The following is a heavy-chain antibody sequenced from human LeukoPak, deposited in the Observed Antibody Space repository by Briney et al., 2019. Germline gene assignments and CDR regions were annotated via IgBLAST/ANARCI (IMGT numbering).Heavy chain of an antibody. J-gene: IGHJ5*02. CDR3: ARRLTQYDCFDP. D-gene: IGHD2-2*01. CDR2: TYYRSTWYN. CDR1: GDSVSSNSVT. V-gene: IGHV6-1*01. Sequence: SQPLSLTCAISGDSVSSNSVTWNWIRQSPSRGLEWQGRTYYRSTWYNDYAVSVRGRITVNPDTSKNQFSLHLNSVTPEDTAVYYCARRLTQYDCFDPWGQGILVTVSS.